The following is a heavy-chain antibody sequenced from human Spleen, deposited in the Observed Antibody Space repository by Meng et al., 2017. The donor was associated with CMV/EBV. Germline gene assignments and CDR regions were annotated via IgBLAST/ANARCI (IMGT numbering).Heavy chain of an antibody. CDR3: AREGRSSSGGVFDI. Sequence: SETLSLTCTVSGGSISSSSYYWGWIRQPPGKGLEWIGSIYYSGSTYYNPSLKSRVTISVDTSKNKFSLKLSSVTAADTAVYYCAREGRSSSGGVFDIWGQGTMVTVSS. V-gene: IGHV4-39*02. J-gene: IGHJ3*02. CDR2: IYYSGST. CDR1: GGSISSSSYY. D-gene: IGHD6-6*01.